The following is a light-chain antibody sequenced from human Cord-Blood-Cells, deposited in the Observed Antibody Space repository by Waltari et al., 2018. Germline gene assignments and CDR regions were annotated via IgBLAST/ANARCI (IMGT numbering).Light chain of an antibody. Sequence: SSELTQPPSVSVSPGQTARITCSGDALPKKHSYWYQQKSGQAPVLVIYEDSKRPSGIPERFSGSSSGTMATLTISGAQVEDEADYYCYSTDSSGNHGVFGGGTKLTVL. CDR2: EDS. CDR3: YSTDSSGNHGV. CDR1: ALPKKH. J-gene: IGLJ3*02. V-gene: IGLV3-10*01.